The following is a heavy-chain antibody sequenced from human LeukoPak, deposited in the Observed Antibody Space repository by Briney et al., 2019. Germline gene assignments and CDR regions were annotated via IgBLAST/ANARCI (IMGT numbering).Heavy chain of an antibody. J-gene: IGHJ4*02. CDR1: GFSFSSYG. CDR3: AKDDSTDWYYFDY. D-gene: IGHD6-19*01. CDR2: IRYDGSNT. V-gene: IGHV3-30*02. Sequence: GGSLRLSCAASGFSFSSYGTHWVRQAPGKGLEWVAFIRYDGSNTYYADSVKGRFTISRDNSKNTLYLQMNSLRPEDTAMYYCAKDDSTDWYYFDYWGQGTLVTVSS.